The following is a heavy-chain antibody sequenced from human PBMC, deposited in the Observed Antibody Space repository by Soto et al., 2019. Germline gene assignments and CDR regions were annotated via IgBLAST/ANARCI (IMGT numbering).Heavy chain of an antibody. CDR2: IFYTGSA. CDR3: SRLKSTYSGSYYGGGFFDY. J-gene: IGHJ4*02. D-gene: IGHD1-26*01. CDR1: GESMSNTAYY. V-gene: IGHV4-39*01. Sequence: QLQLQESGPGLVKPSETLSLTCNVSGESMSNTAYYWGWIRQTPGKGLEWIGSIFYTGSAYYNSYLKSRVTISVETSKNQFSLKLLSVAAADTAIYYCSRLKSTYSGSYYGGGFFDYWGQGRLVTVSS.